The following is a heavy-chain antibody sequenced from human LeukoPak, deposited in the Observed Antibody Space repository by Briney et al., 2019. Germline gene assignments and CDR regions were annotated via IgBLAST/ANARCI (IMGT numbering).Heavy chain of an antibody. Sequence: GGSLRLSCAASGFTFSSYGMHWVRQAPGKGLEWVAVISYDGSNKYYADSVKGRFTISRDNSKNTLYLQMNSLRAEDTAVYYCAKDRDYGGSQYYFDYWGQGTLVTVSS. CDR3: AKDRDYGGSQYYFDY. CDR2: ISYDGSNK. V-gene: IGHV3-30*18. D-gene: IGHD4-23*01. J-gene: IGHJ4*02. CDR1: GFTFSSYG.